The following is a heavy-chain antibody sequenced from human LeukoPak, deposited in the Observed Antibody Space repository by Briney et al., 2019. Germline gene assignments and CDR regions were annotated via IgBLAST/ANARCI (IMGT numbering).Heavy chain of an antibody. CDR3: ARVRLRAEWLRDSYYYYGMDV. CDR2: INHSGST. CDR1: GGSFSGYY. V-gene: IGHV4-34*01. Sequence: SETLSLTCAVYGGSFSGYYWSWICQPPGKGLEWIGKINHSGSTNYNPSLKSRVTISVDTSKNQFSLKLSSVTAADTAVYYCARVRLRAEWLRDSYYYYGMDVWGQGTTVTVSS. D-gene: IGHD5-12*01. J-gene: IGHJ6*02.